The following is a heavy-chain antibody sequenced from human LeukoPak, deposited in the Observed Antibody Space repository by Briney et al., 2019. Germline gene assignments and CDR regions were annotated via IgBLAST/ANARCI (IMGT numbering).Heavy chain of an antibody. CDR3: AGGTAIHVGY. CDR2: IRYDGSNK. V-gene: IGHV3-30*02. J-gene: IGHJ4*02. D-gene: IGHD2-21*02. CDR1: GFTFSSYG. Sequence: GGSLRLSCAASGFTFSSYGMHWVRQAPGKGLEWVAFIRYDGSNKYYADSVKGRFTISRDNSKNTLYLQMNSLRAEDTAVYYCAGGTAIHVGYWGQGTLVTVSS.